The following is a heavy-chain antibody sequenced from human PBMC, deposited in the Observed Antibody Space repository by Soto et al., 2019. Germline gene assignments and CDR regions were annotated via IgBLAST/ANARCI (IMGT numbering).Heavy chain of an antibody. J-gene: IGHJ6*03. CDR3: ARETSTGNYYMDV. D-gene: IGHD2-2*01. CDR2: ISTSSSNI. V-gene: IGHV3-48*01. CDR1: GFSFSYYG. Sequence: EVQLVESGGGLVQPGGSLRLSCAASGFSFSYYGMHWVRQAPGKGLEWVSYISTSSSNIYYADSVKGRFTISRDNAKSALTLQMNSVRAADTAVYYWARETSTGNYYMDVWGKGTPVTVSS.